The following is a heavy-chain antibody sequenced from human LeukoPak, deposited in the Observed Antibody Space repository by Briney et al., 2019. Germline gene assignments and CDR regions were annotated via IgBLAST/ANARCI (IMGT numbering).Heavy chain of an antibody. D-gene: IGHD5-24*01. CDR1: GFTFSSYG. CDR2: ISYDGSNK. V-gene: IGHV3-30*19. CDR3: AKVGRDGYNYFDY. Sequence: GGSLRLSCAASGFTFSSYGMHWVRQAPGKGLEWVAVISYDGSNKYYADSAKGRFTISRDNSKNTLYLQMNSLRAEDTAVYYCAKVGRDGYNYFDYWGQGTLVTVSS. J-gene: IGHJ4*02.